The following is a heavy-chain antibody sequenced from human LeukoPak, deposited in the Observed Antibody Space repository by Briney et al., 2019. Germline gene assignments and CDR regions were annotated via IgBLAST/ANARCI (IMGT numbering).Heavy chain of an antibody. V-gene: IGHV4-31*03. CDR1: GGSISSGGYY. CDR2: IYYSGST. J-gene: IGHJ4*02. CDR3: ARAPSQHYYYDSSGNRVFDY. Sequence: PSETLSLTCTVSGGSISSGGYYWSWIRQHPGKGLEWIGYIYYSGSTYYNPSLKSRVTISVDTSKNQFSLKLSSVTAADTAVYYCARAPSQHYYYDSSGNRVFDYWVQGTLVTVSS. D-gene: IGHD3-22*01.